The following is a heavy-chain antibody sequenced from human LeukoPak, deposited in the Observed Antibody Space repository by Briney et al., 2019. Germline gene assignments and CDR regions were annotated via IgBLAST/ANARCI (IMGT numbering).Heavy chain of an antibody. CDR1: VVSFSIYE. CDR2: ISSSGSTI. J-gene: IGHJ4*02. CDR3: AIEAGSGCFALLEC. Sequence: GGSLRLSCADSVVSFSIYEMNWGRQAPGKGLEWVSYISSSGSTIYYADSVKGRFTISRDNAKNSLYLQMNSLRAEDTAVYYCAIEAGSGCFALLECGGQGTLVTVSS. V-gene: IGHV3-48*03. D-gene: IGHD6-25*01.